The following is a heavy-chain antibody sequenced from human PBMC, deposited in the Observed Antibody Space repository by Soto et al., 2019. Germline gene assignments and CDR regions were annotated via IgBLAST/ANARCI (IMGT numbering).Heavy chain of an antibody. CDR1: GFTFSSYW. CDR2: IKQDGSEK. V-gene: IGHV3-7*05. J-gene: IGHJ4*02. D-gene: IGHD6-13*01. Sequence: GGSLRLSCAASGFTFSSYWMSWVRQAPGKGLEWVANIKQDGSEKYYVDSVKGRFTISRDNAKNSLYLQMNSLRAEDTAVYYCARVAGSSSRLPFDYWSQGTLVTVSS. CDR3: ARVAGSSSRLPFDY.